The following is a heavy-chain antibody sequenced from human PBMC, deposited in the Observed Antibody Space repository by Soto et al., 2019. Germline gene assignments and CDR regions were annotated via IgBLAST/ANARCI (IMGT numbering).Heavy chain of an antibody. Sequence: SLTWTVSGGSIRSGDYYGSWIRQPPGKGLEWVGYIYYSWSTYYNPSLKSRVTISVDTAKNQISLKMSSVTAAGTGVYYCARDRSVGDSANVSDYSGQGTLVTVSS. CDR2: IYYSWST. J-gene: IGHJ4*01. CDR1: GGSIRSGDYY. D-gene: IGHD2-21*02. V-gene: IGHV4-30-4*01. CDR3: ARDRSVGDSANVSDY.